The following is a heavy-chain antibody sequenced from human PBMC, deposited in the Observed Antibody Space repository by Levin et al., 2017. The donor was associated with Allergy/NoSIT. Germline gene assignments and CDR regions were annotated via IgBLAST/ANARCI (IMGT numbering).Heavy chain of an antibody. CDR1: GFTFSIHA. V-gene: IGHV3-30*04. Sequence: SCAASGFTFSIHALHWVRQAPGKGLEWVAVISYDGRNKYYADSVKGRFTISRDNSKNTLDLQMNSLRAEDTAVYYCARGDSIALAAYAMNVWGQGTTVTVSS. CDR3: ARGDSIALAAYAMNV. J-gene: IGHJ6*02. D-gene: IGHD6-19*01. CDR2: ISYDGRNK.